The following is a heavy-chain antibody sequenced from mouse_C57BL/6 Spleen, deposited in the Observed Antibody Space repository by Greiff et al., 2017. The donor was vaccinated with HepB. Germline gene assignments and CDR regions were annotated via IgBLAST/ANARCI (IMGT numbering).Heavy chain of an antibody. CDR1: GFTFTDYY. CDR3: SRPGHYYGTTYYYAMDY. V-gene: IGHV7-3*01. CDR2: IRNKANGYTT. D-gene: IGHD1-1*01. Sequence: EVKLVESGGGLVQPGGSLSLSCAASGFTFTDYYMSWVRQPPGKALEWLGFIRNKANGYTTEYSVSVKGRFTISRDISQSILYLQMNARSAEDSATYNWSRPGHYYGTTYYYAMDYWGQGTSVTVSS. J-gene: IGHJ4*01.